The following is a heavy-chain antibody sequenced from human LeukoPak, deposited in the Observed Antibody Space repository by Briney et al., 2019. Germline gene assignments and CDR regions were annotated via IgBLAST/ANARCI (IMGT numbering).Heavy chain of an antibody. CDR2: IYSGGST. CDR1: GFTVSSNY. V-gene: IGHV3-53*01. D-gene: IGHD3-10*01. Sequence: QPGGSLRLSCAASGFTVSSNYMSWVRQAPGKGLEWVSLIYSGGSTYYADSVKGRFTISRDNSKNTLYLQMNSLRAEDTAVYYCARDQVTMVRGVIEDYYYYYMDVWGKGTTVTISS. CDR3: ARDQVTMVRGVIEDYYYYYMDV. J-gene: IGHJ6*03.